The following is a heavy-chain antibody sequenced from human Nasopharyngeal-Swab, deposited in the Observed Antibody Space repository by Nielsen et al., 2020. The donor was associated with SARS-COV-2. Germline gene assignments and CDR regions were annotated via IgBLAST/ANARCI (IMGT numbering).Heavy chain of an antibody. CDR2: IWYDGSNK. D-gene: IGHD2-2*02. J-gene: IGHJ4*02. V-gene: IGHV3-30*02. Sequence: GESLKISCAASGFTFSSYGMHWVRQAPGKGLEWVAVIWYDGSNKYYADSVKGRFTISRDNSKNTLYLQMNSLRAEDTAMYYCAKTSYEVLYQGLVDYWGQGTLVTVSS. CDR3: AKTSYEVLYQGLVDY. CDR1: GFTFSSYG.